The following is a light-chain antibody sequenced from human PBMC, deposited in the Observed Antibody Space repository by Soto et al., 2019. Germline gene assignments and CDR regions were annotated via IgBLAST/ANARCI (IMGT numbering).Light chain of an antibody. CDR3: QQYHRYST. CDR1: QSINAW. J-gene: IGKJ2*01. CDR2: DVS. Sequence: DIDMTQAPSTLSASVGDRVTITCRASQSINAWLAWYQQKPGKAPKLLIYDVSTLASGVPSRFSGSASGTEFTLTISNLESDDFASYYCQQYHRYSTFGHG. V-gene: IGKV1-5*01.